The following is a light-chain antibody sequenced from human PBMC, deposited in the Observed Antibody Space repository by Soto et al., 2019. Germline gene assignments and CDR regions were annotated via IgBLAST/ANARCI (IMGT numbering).Light chain of an antibody. CDR1: QSVTANF. V-gene: IGKV3-20*01. J-gene: IGKJ1*01. CDR3: QQYGSLPWT. CDR2: GAS. Sequence: DIVLTQSPGTLSLSPGERATLSCRASQSVTANFLAWDQQKPGQAPRLLIYGASTRATGIPDNFSGSGSGTDFTRTISRPEPEDFAVYYCQQYGSLPWTFGQGTRVEV.